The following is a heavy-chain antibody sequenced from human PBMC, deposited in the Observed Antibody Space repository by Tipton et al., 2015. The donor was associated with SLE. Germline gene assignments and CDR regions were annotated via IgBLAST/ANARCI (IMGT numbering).Heavy chain of an antibody. J-gene: IGHJ1*01. CDR3: VKRCSSTSSDEYFQH. V-gene: IGHV3-64D*06. CDR2: IRSNGGST. Sequence: SLRLSCSASGFTFSSYAMHWVRQAPGKGLEYVSAIRSNGGSTYYADSVKGRFTISRDNSKNTLYLQMSSLRAEDTAVYYCVKRCSSTSSDEYFQHWGQGPLVTVSS. D-gene: IGHD2-2*01. CDR1: GFTFSSYA.